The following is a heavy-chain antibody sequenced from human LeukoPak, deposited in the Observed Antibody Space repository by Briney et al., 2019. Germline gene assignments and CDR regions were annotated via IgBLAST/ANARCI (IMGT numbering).Heavy chain of an antibody. Sequence: ASVKVSCKPSGGTFSTYGVTWARQAPGQGLEWMGRIIPVFGTVSYAEKFQGRVTIITDDSSSSAYMELRSLRSEDTAVYYCARDGPYSSSSSYYYSYMDVWGKGTTVTVSS. CDR3: ARDGPYSSSSSYYYSYMDV. V-gene: IGHV1-69*05. CDR2: IIPVFGTV. J-gene: IGHJ6*03. D-gene: IGHD6-6*01. CDR1: GGTFSTYG.